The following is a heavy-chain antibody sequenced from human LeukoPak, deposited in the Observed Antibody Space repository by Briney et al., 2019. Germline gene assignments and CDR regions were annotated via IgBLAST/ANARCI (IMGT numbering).Heavy chain of an antibody. CDR1: GYTFTGYY. J-gene: IGHJ4*02. CDR3: ARESIAVAGTGDFDY. D-gene: IGHD6-19*01. Sequence: ASVKVSCKASGYTFTGYYMHWVRQAPGQGLEWMGIINPSGGSTSYAQKFQGRVTMTRDTSTSTVYMELSSLRSEDTAVYYCARESIAVAGTGDFDYWGQGTLVTVSS. V-gene: IGHV1-46*01. CDR2: INPSGGST.